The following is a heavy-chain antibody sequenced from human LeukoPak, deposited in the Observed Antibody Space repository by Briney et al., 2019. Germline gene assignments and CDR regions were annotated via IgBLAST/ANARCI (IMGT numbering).Heavy chain of an antibody. V-gene: IGHV3-23*01. CDR2: ISGSGGST. CDR1: GFTFSSYA. D-gene: IGHD3-3*01. Sequence: GGSLRLSCAASGFTFSSYAMSWVRKAPGKGLEWVSAISGSGGSTYYADSVKGRFTISRDNSKNTLYLQMNSLRAEDTAVYYCAKAHARNYDFWSGSDYYYGMDVWGQGTTVTVS. CDR3: AKAHARNYDFWSGSDYYYGMDV. J-gene: IGHJ6*02.